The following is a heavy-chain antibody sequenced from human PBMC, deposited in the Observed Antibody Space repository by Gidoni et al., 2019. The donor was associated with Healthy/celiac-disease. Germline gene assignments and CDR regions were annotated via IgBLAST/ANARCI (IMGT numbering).Heavy chain of an antibody. D-gene: IGHD6-19*01. CDR1: GFTFSSYS. CDR2: IISSSSYI. CDR3: SRLFGAVAGIGNWFDP. Sequence: EVQLVESGGGLVKPGGSLSLCCEASGFTFSSYSMNWFRQAPGKGLECVSSIISSSSYIYYADSVKGRFTISRDNAKNSLYLQMNSLRAEDPAVYYCSRLFGAVAGIGNWFDPWGQGTLVTVSS. J-gene: IGHJ5*02. V-gene: IGHV3-21*01.